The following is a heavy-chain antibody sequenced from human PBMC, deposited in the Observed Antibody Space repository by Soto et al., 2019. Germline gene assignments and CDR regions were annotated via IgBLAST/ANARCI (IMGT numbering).Heavy chain of an antibody. Sequence: GGSLRLSCAASGFTFSSYAMSWVRQAPGKGLEWVSAISGSGGSTYYADSVKGRFTISRDNSKNTLYLQMNSLRAEDTAVYYCAKDLSGIAAAGRGYYYYYYGMDVWGPGPNGTVSS. J-gene: IGHJ6*02. D-gene: IGHD6-13*01. CDR3: AKDLSGIAAAGRGYYYYYYGMDV. V-gene: IGHV3-23*01. CDR2: ISGSGGST. CDR1: GFTFSSYA.